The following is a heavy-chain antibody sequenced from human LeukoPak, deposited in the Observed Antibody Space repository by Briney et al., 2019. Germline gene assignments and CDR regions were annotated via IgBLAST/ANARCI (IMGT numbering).Heavy chain of an antibody. CDR1: GFTFSSYG. D-gene: IGHD3-10*01. CDR2: IWYDGSNK. Sequence: GGSLRLSCAASGFTFSSYGMHWVRQAPGKGLEWVAVIWYDGSNKYYADSVKGRFTISRDNSKNTLYLQMNSLRAEDTAVYYCVRGMGVSMLYYFDYWGQGTLVTVSS. CDR3: VRGMGVSMLYYFDY. V-gene: IGHV3-33*01. J-gene: IGHJ4*02.